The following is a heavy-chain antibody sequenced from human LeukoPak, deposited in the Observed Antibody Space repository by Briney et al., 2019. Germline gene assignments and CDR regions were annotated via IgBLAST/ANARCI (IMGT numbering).Heavy chain of an antibody. V-gene: IGHV3-33*06. CDR1: GFTFSSYV. CDR3: AKDFAQRVGAFDY. CDR2: IWYDGSNK. Sequence: PGGSLRLSCAASGFTFSSYVMHWVRQAPGKGLEWVAVIWYDGSNKYYADSVKGRFTISRDNSKNTLYLQMNSLRAEDTAVYYCAKDFAQRVGAFDYWGQGTLVTVSS. J-gene: IGHJ4*02. D-gene: IGHD1-26*01.